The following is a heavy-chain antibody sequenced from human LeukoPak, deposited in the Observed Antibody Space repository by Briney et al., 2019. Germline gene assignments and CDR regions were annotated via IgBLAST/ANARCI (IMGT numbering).Heavy chain of an antibody. CDR3: ARAPALTMIRLGAFDS. CDR2: IYYSGST. CDR1: GGSISRSGYY. V-gene: IGHV4-31*03. J-gene: IGHJ3*02. D-gene: IGHD3-22*01. Sequence: SQTLFLTCTVSGGSISRSGYYWSWIRQHPGKGLEVIGYIYYSGSTYYNPSLKSRVTISMDTSKNQFSLKLSSVTAADTAVYHCARAPALTMIRLGAFDSWGHGTTVTVSS.